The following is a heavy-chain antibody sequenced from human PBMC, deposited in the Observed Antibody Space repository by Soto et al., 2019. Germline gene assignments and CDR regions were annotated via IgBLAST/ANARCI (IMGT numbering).Heavy chain of an antibody. J-gene: IGHJ4*02. V-gene: IGHV4-39*01. CDR1: GGSISSSSYY. CDR3: ARHRDCSGGSCYFFDY. D-gene: IGHD2-15*01. CDR2: IYYSGST. Sequence: SETLSLTCTVSGGSISSSSYYWGWIRQPPGKGLEWIGSIYYSGSTYYNPSLKSRVTISVDTSKNQFSLKLSSVTAADTAVYYCARHRDCSGGSCYFFDYWGQGTLVTVS.